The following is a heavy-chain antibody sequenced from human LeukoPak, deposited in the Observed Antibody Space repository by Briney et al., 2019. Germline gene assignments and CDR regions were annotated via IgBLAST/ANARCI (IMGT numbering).Heavy chain of an antibody. J-gene: IGHJ4*02. CDR1: GVTFSSLW. CDR3: ASGSGFLFDH. Sequence: PGGSLRLSCAVSGVTFSSLWMTWVRQAPGKGLEWVANIKQDGSEIYYVDSVKGRFTISRDNATSSLYLQMNSLRVDDTAVYYCASGSGFLFDHWGQGTLVTVSS. D-gene: IGHD6-19*01. CDR2: IKQDGSEI. V-gene: IGHV3-7*01.